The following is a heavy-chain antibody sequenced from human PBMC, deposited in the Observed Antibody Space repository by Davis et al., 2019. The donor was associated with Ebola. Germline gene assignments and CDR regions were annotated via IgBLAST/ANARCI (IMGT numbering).Heavy chain of an antibody. CDR3: SRGGVPAAMDY. CDR1: GFTFSSYA. J-gene: IGHJ4*02. CDR2: ISYDGSNK. D-gene: IGHD2-2*01. Sequence: GESLKISCAASGFTFSSYAMHWVRQAPGKGLEWVAVISYDGSNKYYADSVKGRFTISRDNSKNTLYLQMNSLRAEDTAVYYCSRGGVPAAMDYWGQGTLVPVSS. V-gene: IGHV3-30-3*01.